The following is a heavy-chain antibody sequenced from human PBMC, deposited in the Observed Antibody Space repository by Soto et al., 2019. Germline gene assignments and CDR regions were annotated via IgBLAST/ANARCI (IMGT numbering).Heavy chain of an antibody. J-gene: IGHJ4*02. CDR3: ARVRYYGSGSYGFDY. CDR1: GFTFSSYW. V-gene: IGHV3-7*01. CDR2: IKQDGSEK. D-gene: IGHD3-10*01. Sequence: EVQLVESGGGLVQPGGSLRLSCAASGFTFSSYWMSWVRQAPGKGLEWVANIKQDGSEKYYVDSVKGRFTISRDNAKNSLYLQMNSLRAEDTAVYYCARVRYYGSGSYGFDYWGQGTLVTVSS.